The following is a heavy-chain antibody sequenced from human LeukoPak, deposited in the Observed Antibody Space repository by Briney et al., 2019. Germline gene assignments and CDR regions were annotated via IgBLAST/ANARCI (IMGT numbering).Heavy chain of an antibody. CDR1: GFTFRSYS. Sequence: GGSLRLSCAASGFTFRSYSMNWVRQAPGKGLEWVSFISGMSSTIYYADSVKGRFTISRDSAKNSVYLQMNSLRDEDTAVYYCARDSSDAYNPEPGYWGQGTLVTVSS. V-gene: IGHV3-48*02. D-gene: IGHD1-1*01. CDR2: ISGMSSTI. J-gene: IGHJ4*02. CDR3: ARDSSDAYNPEPGY.